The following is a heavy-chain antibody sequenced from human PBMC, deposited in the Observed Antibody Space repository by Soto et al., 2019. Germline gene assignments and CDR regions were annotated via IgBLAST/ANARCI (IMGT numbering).Heavy chain of an antibody. J-gene: IGHJ4*02. D-gene: IGHD3-3*01. CDR1: GGSFSSYY. CDR3: ARSAHDFWH. V-gene: IGHV4-34*01. CDR2: INHSGST. Sequence: SETLSLTCAVYGGSFSSYYWSWIRQPPGKGLEWIGEINHSGSTNYNPSLKSRVTISVDTSKSQFSLKLSSVTAADTAVYYCARSAHDFWHWGQGTMVTVS.